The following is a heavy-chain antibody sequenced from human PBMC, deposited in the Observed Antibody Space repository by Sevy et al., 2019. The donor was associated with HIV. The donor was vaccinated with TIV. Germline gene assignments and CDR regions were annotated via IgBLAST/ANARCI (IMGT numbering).Heavy chain of an antibody. D-gene: IGHD3-22*01. V-gene: IGHV4-39*01. CDR2: IHHSGST. Sequence: SETLSLTCSVSGASISSTIYYWAWIRQSAGKGLEWFGSIHHSGSTYYNLSLKSRVTTSVDTSKNQFSLKMNSVTAADTAVYYCAKHCSHYFDNSGYGEAFDIWGQGTKVTVSS. J-gene: IGHJ3*02. CDR1: GASISSTIYY. CDR3: AKHCSHYFDNSGYGEAFDI.